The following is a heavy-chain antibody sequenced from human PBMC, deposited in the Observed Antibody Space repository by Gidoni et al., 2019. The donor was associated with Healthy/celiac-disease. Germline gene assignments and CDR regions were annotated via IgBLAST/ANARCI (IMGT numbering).Heavy chain of an antibody. D-gene: IGHD2-2*01. J-gene: IGHJ4*02. CDR2: IYYSGST. V-gene: IGHV4-39*01. CDR1: GGPISPSRLY. CDR3: ASVGYCSSTSCQGSPYYFDY. Sequence: QLPLQDSGPGLVQPSETLSLPCTVSGGPISPSRLYWGWLRQPPGKGLEWIGSIYYSGSTYYNPSLKSRVTISVDTSKNQFSLKLSSVTAADTAVYYCASVGYCSSTSCQGSPYYFDYWGQGTLVTVSS.